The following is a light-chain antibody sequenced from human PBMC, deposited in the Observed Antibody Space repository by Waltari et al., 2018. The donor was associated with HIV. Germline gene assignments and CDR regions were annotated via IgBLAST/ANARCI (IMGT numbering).Light chain of an antibody. CDR2: AAS. CDR3: QQYNTYPCT. V-gene: IGKV1D-16*01. J-gene: IGKJ2*02. CDR1: QGVSSW. Sequence: IQMTQSPPLLLESVGEPVTTTCRASQGVSSWLAWYQQKPGKAPKPLIYAASSLQTGVPSRFSGSGAGTQFTLTISSLQPDDFATYYCQQYNTYPCTFGQGTKVEIK.